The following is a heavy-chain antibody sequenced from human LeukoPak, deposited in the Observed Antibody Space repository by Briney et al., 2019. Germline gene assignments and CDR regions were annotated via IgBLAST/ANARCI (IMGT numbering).Heavy chain of an antibody. V-gene: IGHV3-23*01. J-gene: IGHJ6*03. Sequence: GGSLRLSCAASGFTFSYYDMSWVRQAPGKGLEGVASITLSGGSTFYADSVKGRFTISRDNSKNTLYLQMSSLSAEDTAVYYCAKRGNPAVGHHYLDVWGKGTTVSVSS. D-gene: IGHD2-2*01. CDR2: ITLSGGST. CDR1: GFTFSYYD. CDR3: AKRGNPAVGHHYLDV.